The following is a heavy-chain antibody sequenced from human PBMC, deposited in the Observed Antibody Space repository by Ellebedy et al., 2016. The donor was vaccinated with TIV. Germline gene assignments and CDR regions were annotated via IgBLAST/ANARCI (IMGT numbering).Heavy chain of an antibody. V-gene: IGHV1-18*01. J-gene: IGHJ5*02. CDR1: GYTFTSYG. Sequence: AASVQVSCKASGYTFTSYGISWVRQAPGQGLEWMGWINHSNGNTNYVQKLQDRVTMTTDTSTSTADMELRSLRSEDAAVYYCARDGPWGYHWFDPWGQGTLVTVSS. CDR2: INHSNGNT. CDR3: ARDGPWGYHWFDP. D-gene: IGHD3-16*02.